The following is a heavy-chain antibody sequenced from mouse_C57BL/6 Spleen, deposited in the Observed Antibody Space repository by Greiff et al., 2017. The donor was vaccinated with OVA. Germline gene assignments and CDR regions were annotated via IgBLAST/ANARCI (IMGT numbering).Heavy chain of an antibody. Sequence: QVQLQQPGAELVRPGSSVKLSCQASGYTFTSYWLPWVQQRPIQGLEWIGNFDPSVSDPHYNQKFKDKATLTVDKSSSTAYMQLSSLTSEDSAVYYCAIRYFDVWGTGTTVTVSA. CDR3: AIRYFDV. J-gene: IGHJ1*03. V-gene: IGHV1-52*01. CDR1: GYTFTSYW. CDR2: FDPSVSDP.